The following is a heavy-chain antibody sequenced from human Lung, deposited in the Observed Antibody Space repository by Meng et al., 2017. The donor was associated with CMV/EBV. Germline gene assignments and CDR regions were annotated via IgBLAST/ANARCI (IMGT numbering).Heavy chain of an antibody. D-gene: IGHD1-1*01. Sequence: AGSLKIXCAAYGFIFSDHWMHWVRQAPGKGLVWVSRVNGAGTSTNSAESVKGRFVSSRDNAKNTLYLQMSFLRVDDTAVYYCVGDRTSPRRGLFDYWGQGVLVTVSS. CDR2: VNGAGTST. CDR1: GFIFSDHW. J-gene: IGHJ4*02. V-gene: IGHV3-74*01. CDR3: VGDRTSPRRGLFDY.